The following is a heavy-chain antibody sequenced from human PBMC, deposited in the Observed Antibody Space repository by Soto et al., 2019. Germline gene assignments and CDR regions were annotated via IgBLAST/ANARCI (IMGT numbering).Heavy chain of an antibody. Sequence: PGGSLRLSCAASGFTFSSYAMHWVRQAPGKGLEYVSAISSNGGSTYYANSVKGRFTISRDNSKNTLYLQMGSLRAEDMAVYYCARDLLPLPQYVRIRGGYEDAFDIWGQGTMVTVSS. D-gene: IGHD5-12*01. J-gene: IGHJ3*02. CDR3: ARDLLPLPQYVRIRGGYEDAFDI. CDR2: ISSNGGST. V-gene: IGHV3-64*01. CDR1: GFTFSSYA.